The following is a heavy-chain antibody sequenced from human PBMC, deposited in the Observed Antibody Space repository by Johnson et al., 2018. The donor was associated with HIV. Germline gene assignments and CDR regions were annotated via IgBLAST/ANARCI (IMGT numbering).Heavy chain of an antibody. V-gene: IGHV3-9*01. CDR3: ARGRGALDI. CDR2: ISWNSGSI. D-gene: IGHD3-16*01. J-gene: IGHJ3*02. Sequence: VQLVESGGGLVQPGGSLRLSCAASGFTFDDYAMHWVRQAPGKGLEWVSGISWNSGSIGYADSVKGRFTISRDNAKNSLYLQMNSLIAEDTAVYYCARGRGALDIWGQGTMVTVSS. CDR1: GFTFDDYA.